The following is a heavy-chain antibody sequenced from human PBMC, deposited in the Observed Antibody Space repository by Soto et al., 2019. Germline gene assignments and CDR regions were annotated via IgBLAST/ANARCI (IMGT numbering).Heavy chain of an antibody. J-gene: IGHJ6*02. CDR2: INHSGST. CDR3: ARGRSRDTIFGVVIINYYMDV. D-gene: IGHD3-3*01. V-gene: IGHV4-34*01. CDR1: GGYFSGYY. Sequence: PSETLSLTCAVYGGYFSGYYWSWIRQPPGKGLEWIGEINHSGSTNYNPSLKSRVTISVDTSKNQFSLKLSSVTDADTAVYYCARGRSRDTIFGVVIINYYMDVWGQGTTVTVSS.